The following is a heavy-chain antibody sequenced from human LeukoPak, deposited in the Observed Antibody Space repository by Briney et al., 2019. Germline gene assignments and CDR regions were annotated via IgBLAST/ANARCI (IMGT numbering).Heavy chain of an antibody. V-gene: IGHV3-23*01. D-gene: IGHD6-19*01. Sequence: GGPLRLSCAASGFTFSNYAMSWVRQAPGKALEGVSTICGGGVTTYYGDSAKGRFTISRDNSKNMLYLQMNSLRAEDTAVYYCPRQSYASGWNPFDYWGQGILVTVSS. CDR1: GFTFSNYA. CDR2: ICGGGVTT. CDR3: PRQSYASGWNPFDY. J-gene: IGHJ4*02.